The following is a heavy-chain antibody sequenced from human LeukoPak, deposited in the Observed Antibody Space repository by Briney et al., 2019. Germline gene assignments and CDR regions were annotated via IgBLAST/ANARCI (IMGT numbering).Heavy chain of an antibody. CDR3: ARDRYYYDSSGHSIFDY. CDR2: IHYSGST. J-gene: IGHJ4*02. Sequence: SETLSLTCTVSGVSITSYYWSWIRQPPGKGLEWIGYIHYSGSTNYSPSLKSRVPMSVDTSDNQFSLKLSSVTAADTAVYYCARDRYYYDSSGHSIFDYWGQGTLVTVSS. CDR1: GVSITSYY. D-gene: IGHD3-22*01. V-gene: IGHV4-59*01.